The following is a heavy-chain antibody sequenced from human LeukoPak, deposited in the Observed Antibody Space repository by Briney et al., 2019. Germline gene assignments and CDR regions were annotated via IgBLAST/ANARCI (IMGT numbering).Heavy chain of an antibody. Sequence: SETLSLTCAVYGGSFSGYYWSWIRQPPGKGLEWIGEINHSGSTNYNPSLKCRVTISVDTSKNQFSLKLSSVTAADTAVYYCARGLYSSGLDYWGQGTLVTVSS. D-gene: IGHD6-19*01. CDR2: INHSGST. CDR3: ARGLYSSGLDY. J-gene: IGHJ4*02. CDR1: GGSFSGYY. V-gene: IGHV4-34*01.